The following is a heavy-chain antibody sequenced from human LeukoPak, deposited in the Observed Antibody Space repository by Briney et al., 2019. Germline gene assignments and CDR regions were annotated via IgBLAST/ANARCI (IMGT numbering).Heavy chain of an antibody. V-gene: IGHV4-38-2*02. CDR1: GYTISSGYY. J-gene: IGHJ5*02. D-gene: IGHD3-10*01. Sequence: SETLSLTCTVSGYTISSGYYWGWIRQPPRKGLEWIGSIYHSGSTYYNPSLKSRVTISVDTSKNQFSLKLSSVTAADSAVYYCARVYAVRGVISFDPWGQGTLVTVSS. CDR2: IYHSGST. CDR3: ARVYAVRGVISFDP.